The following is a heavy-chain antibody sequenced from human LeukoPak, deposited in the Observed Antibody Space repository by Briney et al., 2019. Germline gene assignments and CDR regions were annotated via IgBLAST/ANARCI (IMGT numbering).Heavy chain of an antibody. J-gene: IGHJ4*02. D-gene: IGHD3-16*02. CDR3: ARAYVWGSYRLLYFDY. V-gene: IGHV4-59*12. CDR2: IYYSGST. CDR1: GGSFSGYY. Sequence: SETLSLTCAVYGGSFSGYYWSWIRQPPGKGLEWIGYIYYSGSTNYNPSLKSRVTISVDTSKNQFSLKLSSVTAADTAVYYCARAYVWGSYRLLYFDYWGQGTLVTVSS.